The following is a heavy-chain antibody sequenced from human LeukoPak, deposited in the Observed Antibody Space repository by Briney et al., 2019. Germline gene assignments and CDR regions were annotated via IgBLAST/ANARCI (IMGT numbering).Heavy chain of an antibody. CDR2: IIPIFGTA. CDR3: ARDTFRGYSYGTLNDY. J-gene: IGHJ4*02. Sequence: ASVKVSCKASGGTFSSYAISWVRQAPGQGLEWMGGIIPIFGTANYAQKFQGRVTITADKSTSTAYMELRSLRSDDTAVYYCARDTFRGYSYGTLNDYWGQGTLVTVSS. D-gene: IGHD5-18*01. CDR1: GGTFSSYA. V-gene: IGHV1-69*06.